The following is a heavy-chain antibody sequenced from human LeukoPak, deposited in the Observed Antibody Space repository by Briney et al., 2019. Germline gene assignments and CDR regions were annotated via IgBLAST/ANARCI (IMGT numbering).Heavy chain of an antibody. J-gene: IGHJ4*02. CDR3: ASQLGGTTFH. D-gene: IGHD1/OR15-1a*01. CDR1: GGSISNYF. Sequence: KTSETLSLTCTVSGGSISNYFWSWIRQLPGKGLEWIGYVYYNGITNYNPSLKSRVSISLDTSKNQFSLRLNSVTAAETAVYYCASQLGGTTFHWGQGTLVTVSS. V-gene: IGHV4-59*01. CDR2: VYYNGIT.